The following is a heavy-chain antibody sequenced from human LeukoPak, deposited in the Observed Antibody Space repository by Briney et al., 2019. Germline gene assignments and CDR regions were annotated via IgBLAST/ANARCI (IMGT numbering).Heavy chain of an antibody. Sequence: PGGSLRLSFAASGFTFSSDSMNWVRQAPGKGLEWDSSISSSSSYIYYADSVKGRLTISRDNAKNSLYLQMNSLRAEDTAVYYCARPSIAAAGTSFDYWGQGTLVTVSS. CDR3: ARPSIAAAGTSFDY. D-gene: IGHD6-13*01. CDR2: ISSSSSYI. J-gene: IGHJ4*02. CDR1: GFTFSSDS. V-gene: IGHV3-21*01.